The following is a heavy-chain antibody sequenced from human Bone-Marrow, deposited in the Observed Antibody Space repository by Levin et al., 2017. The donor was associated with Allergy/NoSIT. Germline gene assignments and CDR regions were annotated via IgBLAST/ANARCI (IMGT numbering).Heavy chain of an antibody. CDR2: ISYDGNNE. J-gene: IGHJ4*02. Sequence: GGSLRLSCAASGFTFSGYGMHWVRQAPGKGLEWVAIISYDGNNEYYADSVKGRFTISRDNSQNTLSLQMNSLRPDDTALYYCARRDGFCSGADCYFYFDFWGQGALVTVSS. D-gene: IGHD2-21*01. V-gene: IGHV3-30*03. CDR1: GFTFSGYG. CDR3: ARRDGFCSGADCYFYFDF.